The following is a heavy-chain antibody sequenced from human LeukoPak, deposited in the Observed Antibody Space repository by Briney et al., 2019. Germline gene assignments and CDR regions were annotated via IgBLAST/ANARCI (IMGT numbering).Heavy chain of an antibody. CDR1: GFLFSAYR. CDR3: TRSLYSSRSGDFDL. D-gene: IGHD6-6*01. J-gene: IGHJ3*01. CDR2: ISSTGSTI. V-gene: IGHV3-48*01. Sequence: GGSLRLSCAASGFLFSAYRMNWVRQVPGRGLEWISDISSTGSTIYYGESMKGRFTISRDNAKNSLHLQMNSLRAEDTAVYYCTRSLYSSRSGDFDLWGQGTMVTVSA.